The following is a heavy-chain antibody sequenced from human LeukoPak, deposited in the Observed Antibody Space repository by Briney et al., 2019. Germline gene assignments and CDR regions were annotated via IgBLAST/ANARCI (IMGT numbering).Heavy chain of an antibody. Sequence: SETLSLTCAVYGGPFNGYYWNWIRQPPGKGLEWIGEINHNGYTNYNPSLESRVTISVDTSKNQFSLKVYSLTAADTAVYFCARAGNGDRSAVFDYWGQEILVTVSS. CDR1: GGPFNGYY. J-gene: IGHJ4*02. D-gene: IGHD3-10*01. CDR3: ARAGNGDRSAVFDY. V-gene: IGHV4-34*01. CDR2: INHNGYT.